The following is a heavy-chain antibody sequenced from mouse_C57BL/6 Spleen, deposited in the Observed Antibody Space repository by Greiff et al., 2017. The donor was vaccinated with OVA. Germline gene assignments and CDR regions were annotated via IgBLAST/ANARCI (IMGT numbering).Heavy chain of an antibody. V-gene: IGHV14-4*01. CDR3: TLPRYGSSSYAMDY. D-gene: IGHD1-1*01. Sequence: EVKLVESGAELVRPGASVKLSCTASGFNIKDDYMHWVKQRPEQGMEWIGWIDPENGDTEYASKFQGKATITADTSSNTAYLQLSSLTSEDTAVYYCTLPRYGSSSYAMDYWGQGTSVTVSS. J-gene: IGHJ4*01. CDR2: IDPENGDT. CDR1: GFNIKDDY.